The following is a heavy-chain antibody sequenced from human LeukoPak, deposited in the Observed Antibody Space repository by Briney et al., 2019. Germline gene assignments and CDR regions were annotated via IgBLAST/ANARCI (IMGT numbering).Heavy chain of an antibody. J-gene: IGHJ3*02. D-gene: IGHD3-3*01. V-gene: IGHV3-48*04. CDR3: ARDPYYDFWSGHGAFDI. Sequence: GGSLRLSCAASGFTFSSYSMNWVRQAPGKGLEWVSYISSSSTIYYADSVKGRFTISRDNAKNSLYLQMNSLRAVDTAVYYCARDPYYDFWSGHGAFDIWGQGTMVTVSS. CDR2: ISSSSTI. CDR1: GFTFSSYS.